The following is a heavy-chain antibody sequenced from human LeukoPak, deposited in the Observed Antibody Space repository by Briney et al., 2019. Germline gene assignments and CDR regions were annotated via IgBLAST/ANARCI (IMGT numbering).Heavy chain of an antibody. V-gene: IGHV1-24*01. CDR2: FDPEDGET. J-gene: IGHJ4*02. CDR3: ARTYYYDSNPAY. Sequence: ASVKVSCKVSGYTLTELSMHWVRQAPGKGLEWMGGFDPEDGETIYAQKFQGRVTMTEDTSTDTAYMELSSLRSEDTAVYYCARTYYYDSNPAYWGQGTLVTVSS. D-gene: IGHD3-22*01. CDR1: GYTLTELS.